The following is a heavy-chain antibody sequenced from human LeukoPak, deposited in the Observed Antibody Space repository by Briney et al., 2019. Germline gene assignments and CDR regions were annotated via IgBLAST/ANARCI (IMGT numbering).Heavy chain of an antibody. Sequence: QSGGSLRLSCAASGFTFSSYAMYWVRQAPGKGLEWVSAIGANGCCPNYADSVKGRFTISRDNSRNTLYLQMSSLRTDDTATYYCTKSTDLWFYGMDVWGQGTTVSVSS. J-gene: IGHJ6*02. D-gene: IGHD3-9*01. V-gene: IGHV3-23*01. CDR3: TKSTDLWFYGMDV. CDR1: GFTFSSYA. CDR2: IGANGCCP.